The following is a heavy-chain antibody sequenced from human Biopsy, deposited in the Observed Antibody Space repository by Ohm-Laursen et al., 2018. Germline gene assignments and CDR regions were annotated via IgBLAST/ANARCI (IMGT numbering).Heavy chain of an antibody. V-gene: IGHV3-9*01. CDR2: ISWNSGSV. J-gene: IGHJ4*02. CDR1: GFTFENYA. D-gene: IGHD6-25*01. CDR3: AKESGYSSGWPIDY. Sequence: SLRLSCTASGFTFENYAMNWVRQAPGKGLEWVSGISWNSGSVVYADSVKGRFTISRDNAKNSLYLQMHSLRAEDTAFYYCAKESGYSSGWPIDYWGQGNLVTVSS.